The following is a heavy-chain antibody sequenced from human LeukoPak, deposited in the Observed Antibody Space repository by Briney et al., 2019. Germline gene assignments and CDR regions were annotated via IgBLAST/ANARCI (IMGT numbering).Heavy chain of an antibody. CDR2: ISGSGGST. V-gene: IGHV3-23*01. D-gene: IGHD6-13*01. CDR1: GFTFSSYA. CDR3: AKATQQLVRKLYFDY. J-gene: IGHJ4*02. Sequence: GGSLRLSCAAPGFTFSSYAMSWVRQAPGKGLEWVSAISGSGGSTYYADSVKGRFTISRDNSKNTLYLQMNSLRAEDTAVYYCAKATQQLVRKLYFDYWGQGTLVTVSS.